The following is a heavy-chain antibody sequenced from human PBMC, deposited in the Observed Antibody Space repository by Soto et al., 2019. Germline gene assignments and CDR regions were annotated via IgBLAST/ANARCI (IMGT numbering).Heavy chain of an antibody. Sequence: SETLSLTCTVSGGSISSSSYYWGWIRQPPGKGLEWIGSIYYSGSTYYNPSLKSRVTISVDTSKNQFSLKLSSVTAADTAVYYCARSIWFGELSWYNWFDPWGQGTLVTVS. D-gene: IGHD3-10*01. CDR3: ARSIWFGELSWYNWFDP. CDR2: IYYSGST. V-gene: IGHV4-39*01. CDR1: GGSISSSSYY. J-gene: IGHJ5*02.